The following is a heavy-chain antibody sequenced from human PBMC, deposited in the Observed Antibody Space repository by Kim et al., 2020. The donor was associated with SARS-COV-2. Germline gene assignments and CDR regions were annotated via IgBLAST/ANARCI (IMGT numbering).Heavy chain of an antibody. CDR3: ARGRYNWNDALFY. J-gene: IGHJ4*02. V-gene: IGHV3-30*01. D-gene: IGHD1-20*01. Sequence: YADSVKGRFTISRDNSKNTLYLQMNSLRVEDTAVYYCARGRYNWNDALFYWGQGTLVTVSS.